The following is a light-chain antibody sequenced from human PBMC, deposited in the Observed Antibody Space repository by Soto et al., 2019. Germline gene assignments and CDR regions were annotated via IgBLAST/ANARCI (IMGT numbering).Light chain of an antibody. J-gene: IGKJ1*01. CDR1: QSISAN. CDR2: GAS. CDR3: QQYNNWPPWT. Sequence: EIVMTLSPATLSVSPGERATLSCRASQSISANLAWYQQKPGQAPRLLIYGASTRATGIPARFSGSGSGTEFTLTINSLQSEDFAVYFCQQYNNWPPWTFGQGTKVEI. V-gene: IGKV3-15*01.